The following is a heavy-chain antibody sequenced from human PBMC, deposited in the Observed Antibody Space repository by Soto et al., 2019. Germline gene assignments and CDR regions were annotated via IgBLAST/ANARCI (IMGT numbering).Heavy chain of an antibody. V-gene: IGHV4-31*03. J-gene: IGHJ5*02. CDR3: ARYGSGSSVWFDP. D-gene: IGHD3-10*01. CDR1: GDFISSGGYY. CDR2: IYYSGST. Sequence: SETLSLTCTVSGDFISSGGYYWSWIRQHPGKGLEWIGYIYYSGSTYYNPSLKSRVTISVDTSKNQFSLKLSSVTAADTAVYYCARYGSGSSVWFDPWGQGTLVTVSS.